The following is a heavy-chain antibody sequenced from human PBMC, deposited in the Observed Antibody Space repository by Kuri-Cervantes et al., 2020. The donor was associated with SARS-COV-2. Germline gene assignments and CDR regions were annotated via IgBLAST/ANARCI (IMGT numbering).Heavy chain of an antibody. CDR2: IIPILGTA. V-gene: IGHV1-69*04. CDR1: GGTFSSYA. CDR3: ASDFIAAADFDY. D-gene: IGHD6-13*01. Sequence: SVKVSCKDSGGTFSSYAISWVRQAPGQGLEWMGRIIPILGTANYAQKLQGRVSITADKSTSTAYMELSSLRSDDTAVYYCASDFIAAADFDYWGQGTLVTVSS. J-gene: IGHJ4*02.